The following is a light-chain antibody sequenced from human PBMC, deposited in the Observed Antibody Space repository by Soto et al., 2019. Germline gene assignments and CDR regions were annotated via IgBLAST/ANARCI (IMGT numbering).Light chain of an antibody. CDR3: QQYTAWPLT. V-gene: IGKV3-20*01. CDR2: GIS. J-gene: IGKJ1*01. CDR1: QSVSSNY. Sequence: EMVFTQSPGTRCVWPGGRASRSCGASQSVSSNYLAWYQQKPGKAPRLLIHGISNRATGVPDRFSGSGSGTDFTLTISRLEPEDFAVYYCQQYTAWPLTFGQGTKVDNK.